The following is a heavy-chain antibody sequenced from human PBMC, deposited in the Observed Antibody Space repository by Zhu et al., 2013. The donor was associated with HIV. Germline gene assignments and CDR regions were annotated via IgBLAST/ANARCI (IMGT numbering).Heavy chain of an antibody. J-gene: IGHJ4*02. V-gene: IGHV1-69*01. CDR1: GGFFVDYA. D-gene: IGHD3-10*01. Sequence: QVQLVQSAAEVKTPGSSVKVSCKASGGFFVDYAVSWVRQARGQGLEWLGGIIPISARTNYAQKFRDRVTITADESTSTAYMEMSSLRSEDTAVYYCATSKAAVGALDDGFEVFDSWGQGTLVTVSS. CDR3: ATSKAAVGALDDGFEVFDS. CDR2: IIPISART.